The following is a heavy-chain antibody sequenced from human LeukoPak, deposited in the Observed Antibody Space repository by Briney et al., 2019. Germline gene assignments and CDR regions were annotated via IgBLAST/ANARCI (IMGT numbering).Heavy chain of an antibody. Sequence: GGSLRLSCAASGLTLSNYWMHWVRQAPGKGLVWVSRMNYDGSSTTYADSVKGRFTISRDNSRNTLYLQMNSLRAEDTAVYYCARALNGFDIWGPGTLVTVSS. V-gene: IGHV3-74*03. CDR3: ARALNGFDI. CDR2: MNYDGSST. J-gene: IGHJ3*02. CDR1: GLTLSNYW.